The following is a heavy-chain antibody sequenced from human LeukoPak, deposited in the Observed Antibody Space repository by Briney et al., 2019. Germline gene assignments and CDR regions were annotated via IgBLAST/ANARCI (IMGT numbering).Heavy chain of an antibody. CDR2: IIPIFGTA. V-gene: IGHV1-69*01. CDR3: ARGIVGATSAYDY. CDR1: GGTFSSYA. J-gene: IGHJ4*02. D-gene: IGHD1-26*01. Sequence: SVKVSCKASGGTFSSYAISWVRQAPGQGLEWMGGIIPIFGTANYAQKFQGRVTTTADESTSTAYMELSSLRSEDTAVYYCARGIVGATSAYDYWGQGTLVTVSS.